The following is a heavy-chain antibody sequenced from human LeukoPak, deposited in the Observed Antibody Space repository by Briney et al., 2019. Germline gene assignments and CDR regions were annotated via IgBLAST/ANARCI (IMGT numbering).Heavy chain of an antibody. V-gene: IGHV3-33*06. CDR1: GFTFSSYG. D-gene: IGHD6-19*01. Sequence: GGSLRLSCAASGFTFSSYGMHWVRQAPGKGLEWVAVIWYDGSNKYYADSVKGRFTISRDNSKNTLYLQMNSLRAEDTAVYYCAKDRDSSGWADAFDIWGQGTMVTVSS. CDR2: IWYDGSNK. CDR3: AKDRDSSGWADAFDI. J-gene: IGHJ3*02.